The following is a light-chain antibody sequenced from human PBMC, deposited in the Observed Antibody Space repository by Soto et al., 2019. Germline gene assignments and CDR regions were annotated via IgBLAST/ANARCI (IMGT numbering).Light chain of an antibody. Sequence: DIQMTQSPSSLSASIGDGDTMTWRASQRTTGWLAWYQQKPGKAPKLLIYKTSSLESGVPSRFSGSGSGTEFTLTISSLQPDDFATYYCQQYNPYSYSFGQGTKLEIK. CDR1: QRTTGW. CDR3: QQYNPYSYS. V-gene: IGKV1-5*03. CDR2: KTS. J-gene: IGKJ2*03.